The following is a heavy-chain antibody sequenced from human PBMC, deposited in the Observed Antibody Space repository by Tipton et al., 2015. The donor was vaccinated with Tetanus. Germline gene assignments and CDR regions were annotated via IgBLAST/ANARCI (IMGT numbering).Heavy chain of an antibody. V-gene: IGHV4-39*02. CDR1: GGSISDKKYY. D-gene: IGHD5-18*01. J-gene: IGHJ5*02. Sequence: TLSLTCTVSGGSISDKKYYWGWIRQPPGKGLEWIASICFEGSTYYSPSLKSRVTIAVDTSQNVFSPRLTSVTAADTAVYYCARHLYGYWFDPWGQGALVTVSS. CDR3: ARHLYGYWFDP. CDR2: ICFEGST.